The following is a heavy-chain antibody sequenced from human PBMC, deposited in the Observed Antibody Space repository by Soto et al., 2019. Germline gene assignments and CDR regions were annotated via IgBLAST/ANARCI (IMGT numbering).Heavy chain of an antibody. D-gene: IGHD7-27*01. CDR3: ARRKITGDNYYYYGMDV. Sequence: LGESLKVSCKGSGYSFTSYWISWVRQMPGKGLEWMGRIDPSDSYTNYSPSFQGHVTISADKSISTAYLQWSSLKASDTAMYYCARRKITGDNYYYYGMDVWGQGTTVTVSS. CDR2: IDPSDSYT. CDR1: GYSFTSYW. V-gene: IGHV5-10-1*01. J-gene: IGHJ6*02.